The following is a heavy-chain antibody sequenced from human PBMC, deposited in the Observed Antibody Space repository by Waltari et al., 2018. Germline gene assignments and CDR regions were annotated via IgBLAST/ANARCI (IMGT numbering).Heavy chain of an antibody. V-gene: IGHV4-38-2*02. CDR3: ARDQMSSGYPWPWFDP. CDR1: GYSISSGYY. CDR2: IYHGGST. J-gene: IGHJ5*02. Sequence: QVQLQESGPGLVKPSETLSLTCTVSGYSISSGYYWGWIRQPPGKGLEWIGSIYHGGSTYYNPSLKSRVTISVDTSKNQFSLKLSSVTAADTAVYYCARDQMSSGYPWPWFDPWGQGTLVTVSS. D-gene: IGHD3-22*01.